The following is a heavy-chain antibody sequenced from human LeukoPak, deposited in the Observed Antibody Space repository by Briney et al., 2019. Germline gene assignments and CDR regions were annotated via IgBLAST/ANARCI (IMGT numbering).Heavy chain of an antibody. CDR1: GFTFSRYG. V-gene: IGHV3-30*18. J-gene: IGHJ4*02. Sequence: GRSLRLSCAASGFTFSRYGMHWVRQAPGKGLEWVAVISYDGTNRYYADSVKGRFTISRDNSKNTLDLQMNSLRAEDTAVYYCANGLDRGAMVEFDYWGQGTLVTVSS. CDR3: ANGLDRGAMVEFDY. D-gene: IGHD5-18*01. CDR2: ISYDGTNR.